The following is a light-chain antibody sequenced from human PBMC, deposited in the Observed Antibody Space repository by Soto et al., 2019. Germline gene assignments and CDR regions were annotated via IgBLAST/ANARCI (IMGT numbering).Light chain of an antibody. CDR2: GAS. V-gene: IGKV3-15*01. J-gene: IGKJ4*01. CDR3: QEYNHWHPVT. CDR1: QDISNH. Sequence: TQSPSSLSASVGDRVTITCQASQDISNHLNWYQQKPGQAPRLLIYGASTRATGIPARFSGSGSGTEFSLTISSLQSEDFAVYYCQEYNHWHPVTFGGGTKVEIK.